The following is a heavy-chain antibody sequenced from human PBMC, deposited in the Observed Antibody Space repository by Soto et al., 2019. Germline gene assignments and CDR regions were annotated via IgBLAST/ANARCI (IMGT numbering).Heavy chain of an antibody. CDR1: AFTFSDHF. J-gene: IGHJ4*02. Sequence: EMQLVESGGGLVQPGGSLRLSCAASAFTFSDHFMDWVRQAPGKGLEWVGRIRNKPFNYTTEYAASVKGRFTILGDDSKNSLYLQMNSLKTEDTAVYYCAADTVGTGSYWGQGTLVTVSS. D-gene: IGHD5-12*01. CDR3: AADTVGTGSY. V-gene: IGHV3-72*01. CDR2: IRNKPFNYTT.